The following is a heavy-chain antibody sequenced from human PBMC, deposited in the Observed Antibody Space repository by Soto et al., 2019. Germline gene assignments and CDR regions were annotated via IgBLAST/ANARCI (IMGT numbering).Heavy chain of an antibody. D-gene: IGHD2-15*01. V-gene: IGHV2-26*01. J-gene: IGHJ3*02. Sequence: QVTLKESGPVLVKPTEPLTLTCTVSGFSLSNARMGVSWIRQPPGKALEWLAHIFSNDEKSYSTSLKSRPTISTDTSKSQVVLTMTNMDPVDTATYYCARIVVPGYAFDIWGQGTMVTVSS. CDR2: IFSNDEK. CDR1: GFSLSNARMG. CDR3: ARIVVPGYAFDI.